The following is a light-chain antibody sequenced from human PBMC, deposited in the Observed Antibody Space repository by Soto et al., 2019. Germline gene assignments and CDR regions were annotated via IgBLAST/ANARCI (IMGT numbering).Light chain of an antibody. CDR1: SSDVGSYNL. J-gene: IGLJ3*02. CDR3: CSFASNSPLV. CDR2: EAS. V-gene: IGLV2-23*01. Sequence: QSALTQPASLSGSPGQSITISCTGTSSDVGSYNLVSWYQQYPGKDPRLLIYEASKRPSGVSDRFSASKSGVTASLTISGLQAEEEADYYCCSFASNSPLVFGGGTKLTVL.